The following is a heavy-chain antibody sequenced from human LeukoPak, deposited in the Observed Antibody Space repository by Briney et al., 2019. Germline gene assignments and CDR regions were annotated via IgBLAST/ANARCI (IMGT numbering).Heavy chain of an antibody. V-gene: IGHV1-2*04. CDR3: ASGWVVPELGDYYGMDV. CDR2: INPNSGGT. J-gene: IGHJ6*02. CDR1: GYTFTGYY. D-gene: IGHD2-2*01. Sequence: GASVKVSCKASGYTFTGYYMHWVRQAPGQGLEWMGWINPNSGGTNYAQKFQGWVTMTRDTSISTAYMELSRLRSDDTAVYYCASGWVVPELGDYYGMDVWGQGTTVTVSS.